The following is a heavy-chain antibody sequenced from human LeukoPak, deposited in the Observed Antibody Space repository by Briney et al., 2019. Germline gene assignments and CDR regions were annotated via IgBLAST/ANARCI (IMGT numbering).Heavy chain of an antibody. J-gene: IGHJ6*02. CDR1: GFSFSDYY. CDR2: ISSSGSYT. CDR3: GRDRFCSGGSCGYYGMDV. D-gene: IGHD2-15*01. V-gene: IGHV3-11*05. Sequence: GGSLRLSCAASGFSFSDYYMNWIRQAPGKGLEWVSYISSSGSYTKYADSVKGRFTISRDNAKNSLYLQMNSLRAEDTAVYYCGRDRFCSGGSCGYYGMDVWGQGTTVAVSS.